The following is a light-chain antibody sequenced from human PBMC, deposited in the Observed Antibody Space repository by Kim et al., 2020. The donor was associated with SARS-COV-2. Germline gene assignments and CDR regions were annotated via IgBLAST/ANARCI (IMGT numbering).Light chain of an antibody. Sequence: DIQMTQSPSSLSASVGDRVTITCRASQSISSYLNWYQQKPGKAPKLLIYAASSLQSGVPSRFSGSGSGTDFTLTISSLQPEDFATYYCQQSYSTPQYTFGQGTKLEF. J-gene: IGKJ2*01. CDR2: AAS. CDR1: QSISSY. V-gene: IGKV1-39*01. CDR3: QQSYSTPQYT.